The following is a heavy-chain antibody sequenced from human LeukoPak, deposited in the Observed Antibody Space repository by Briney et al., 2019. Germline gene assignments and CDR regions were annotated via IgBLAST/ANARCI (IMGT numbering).Heavy chain of an antibody. D-gene: IGHD3-10*01. Sequence: PGRSLRLSCAASGFTFDDYAMHWVRQAPGKGLEWVSGISWNSGSIGYADSVKGRFTISRDNAKNSLYLQMNSLGAEDTAVYYCARGRYGLDYWGQGTLVTVSS. V-gene: IGHV3-9*01. J-gene: IGHJ4*02. CDR3: ARGRYGLDY. CDR1: GFTFDDYA. CDR2: ISWNSGSI.